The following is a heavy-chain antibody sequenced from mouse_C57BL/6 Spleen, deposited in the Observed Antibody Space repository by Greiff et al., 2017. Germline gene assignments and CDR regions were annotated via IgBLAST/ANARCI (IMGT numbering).Heavy chain of an antibody. CDR2: IDPNSGGT. Sequence: QVHVKQPGAELVKPGASVKLSCKASGYTFTSYWMHWVKQRPGRGLEWIGRIDPNSGGTKYNEKFKSKATLTVDKPSSTAYMQLSSQTSEDSAVYYCAEGRTVVDVWGTGTTVTVSS. V-gene: IGHV1-72*01. CDR3: AEGRTVVDV. D-gene: IGHD1-1*01. J-gene: IGHJ1*03. CDR1: GYTFTSYW.